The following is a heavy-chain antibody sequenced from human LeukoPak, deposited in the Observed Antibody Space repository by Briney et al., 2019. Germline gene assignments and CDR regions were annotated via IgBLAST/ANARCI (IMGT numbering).Heavy chain of an antibody. CDR1: GFTFSSYG. CDR2: ISYDGSNK. J-gene: IGHJ6*02. CDR3: ARGYDFWSGYYRPPYYYYGMDV. D-gene: IGHD3-3*01. Sequence: PGGSLRLSCAASGFTFSSYGMHWVRQAPGKGLEWVAVISYDGSNKYYADSVKGRFTISRDNSKNTLYLQMNSLRAEDTAVYYCARGYDFWSGYYRPPYYYYGMDVWGQGTTVTVSS. V-gene: IGHV3-30*03.